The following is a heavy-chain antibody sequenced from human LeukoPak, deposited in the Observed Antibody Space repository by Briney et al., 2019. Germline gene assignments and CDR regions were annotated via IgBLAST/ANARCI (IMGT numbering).Heavy chain of an antibody. J-gene: IGHJ4*02. CDR3: ARDFFQRKDY. CDR2: IDSSGSTI. CDR1: GFTFSSYE. D-gene: IGHD1-14*01. Sequence: PGGSLRLSCAASGFTFSSYEMTWVRQAPGKGLEWVSYIDSSGSTIHYADSVKGRFTISRDNAKNSLYLQMNSLRAEDTAVYYCARDFFQRKDYWGQGTLVTVSS. V-gene: IGHV3-48*03.